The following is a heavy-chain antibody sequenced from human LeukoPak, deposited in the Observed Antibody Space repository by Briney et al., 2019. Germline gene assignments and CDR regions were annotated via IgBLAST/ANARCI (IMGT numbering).Heavy chain of an antibody. D-gene: IGHD6-19*01. CDR1: GYTFTGYY. Sequence: ASVKVSCKASGYTFTGYYIHWVRQAPGQGLEWMGRINPDSGGTRFAQKFQGRVTMTRDTSTSAAYMELNWLRSDDTAVYYCARQMVAVADTRDAFDIWGQGTMVSVSS. CDR3: ARQMVAVADTRDAFDI. V-gene: IGHV1-2*06. CDR2: INPDSGGT. J-gene: IGHJ3*02.